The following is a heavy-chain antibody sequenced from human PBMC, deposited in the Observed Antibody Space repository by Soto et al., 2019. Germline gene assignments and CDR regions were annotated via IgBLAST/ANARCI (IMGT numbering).Heavy chain of an antibody. J-gene: IGHJ2*01. D-gene: IGHD4-17*01. CDR1: GFTFSSYA. CDR2: ISGSGGST. V-gene: IGHV3-23*01. Sequence: EVQLLESGGGLVQPGGSLRLSCAASGFTFSSYAMSWVRQAPGKGLEWVSAISGSGGSTYYADSVKGRFTISRDNSKNTLDLQMNSLRAEDTAVYYCAKDTSGYGDSGYFDLWGRGTLVTVSS. CDR3: AKDTSGYGDSGYFDL.